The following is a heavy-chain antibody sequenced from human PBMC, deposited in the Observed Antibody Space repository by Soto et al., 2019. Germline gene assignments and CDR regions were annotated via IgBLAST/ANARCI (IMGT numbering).Heavy chain of an antibody. D-gene: IGHD6-19*01. J-gene: IGHJ6*02. Sequence: WTWIRQPPGKGLEWIGCVFSRGGTYYAPSLKSRVTISLDTSKNQFSLRLTSMTTADTVVYYCARMRPTGWHDYYFFGMDLWGQGTTVTVSS. V-gene: IGHV4-59*01. CDR3: ARMRPTGWHDYYFFGMDL. CDR2: VFSRGGT.